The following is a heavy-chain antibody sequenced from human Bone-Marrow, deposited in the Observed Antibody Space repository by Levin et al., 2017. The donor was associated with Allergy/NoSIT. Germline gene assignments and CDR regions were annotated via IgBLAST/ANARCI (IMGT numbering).Heavy chain of an antibody. V-gene: IGHV3-30-3*02. Sequence: GGSLRLSCAASGFTFSSYAMHWVRQAPGKGLEWVAVISFDGNNKYYADSVKGRFTISRDNSKNTLYLQMNGLRAEDTAVYYCAKRDYYGSGTHAALDYWGQGTLVTVSS. CDR1: GFTFSSYA. D-gene: IGHD3-10*01. J-gene: IGHJ4*02. CDR2: ISFDGNNK. CDR3: AKRDYYGSGTHAALDY.